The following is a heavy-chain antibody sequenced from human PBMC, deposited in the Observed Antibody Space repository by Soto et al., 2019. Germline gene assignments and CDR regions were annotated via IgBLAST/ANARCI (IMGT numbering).Heavy chain of an antibody. Sequence: GGSLRLFCAASGFTFSSFAMSWVRQAPGKGLEWVSAISGSGGSTYYADSVKGRFTISRDNSKNTLYLQMNSLRAEDTAVYYCAKDSRPLGIAAAIDYWGQGTLVTVSS. CDR3: AKDSRPLGIAAAIDY. D-gene: IGHD6-13*01. CDR1: GFTFSSFA. CDR2: ISGSGGST. J-gene: IGHJ4*02. V-gene: IGHV3-23*01.